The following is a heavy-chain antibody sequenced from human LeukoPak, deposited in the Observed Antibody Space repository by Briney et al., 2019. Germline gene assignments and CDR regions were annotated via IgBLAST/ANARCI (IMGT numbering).Heavy chain of an antibody. CDR2: ISSSGSTI. CDR3: ARERPEIDY. J-gene: IGHJ4*02. CDR1: GFTFSSYE. V-gene: IGHV3-48*03. Sequence: GGSLRLSCAASGFTFSSYEMNWVRQAPGKGLEWVSYISSSGSTISYADSVNGRFTISRDNAKNSLYLQMNILRAEDTAVYYCARERPEIDYWGQGTLVTVSS.